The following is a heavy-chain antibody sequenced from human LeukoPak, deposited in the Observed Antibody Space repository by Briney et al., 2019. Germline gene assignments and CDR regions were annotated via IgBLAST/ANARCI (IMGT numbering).Heavy chain of an antibody. V-gene: IGHV3-23*01. D-gene: IGHD6-13*01. CDR3: AKPPISSSWYDY. Sequence: GGSLRLSCAASGFTFSSYAMSWVRQAPGKGLEWVSSISGSGGSTYDAASVNGRFTISRDNSKNTLYLQMNSLRAEDTAVYYCAKPPISSSWYDYWGQGTLVTVSS. CDR2: ISGSGGST. CDR1: GFTFSSYA. J-gene: IGHJ4*02.